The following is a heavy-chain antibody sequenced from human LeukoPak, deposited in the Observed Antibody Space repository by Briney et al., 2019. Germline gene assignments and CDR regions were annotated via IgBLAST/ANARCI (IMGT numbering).Heavy chain of an antibody. J-gene: IGHJ6*02. CDR2: ISWNSGSI. Sequence: PGRSLRLSCAASGFTFDDYAMHWVRQAPGKGLEWVSGISWNSGSIGYAASVKGRFTISRDNAKNSLYLQMNSLRAEDTALYYCAKGNTAMVPYYYYYGMDVWGQGTTVTVSS. CDR1: GFTFDDYA. CDR3: AKGNTAMVPYYYYYGMDV. D-gene: IGHD5-18*01. V-gene: IGHV3-9*01.